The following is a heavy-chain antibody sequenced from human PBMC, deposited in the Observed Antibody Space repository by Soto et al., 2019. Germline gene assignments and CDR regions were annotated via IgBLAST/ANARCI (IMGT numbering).Heavy chain of an antibody. D-gene: IGHD3-10*01. CDR2: ISTTGSTI. CDR1: GFTFSDYY. CDR3: ARAGGSGRSYWYCDP. V-gene: IGHV3-11*01. J-gene: IGHJ2*01. Sequence: QVQLVESGGGLVKPGGSLRLSCAASGFTFSDYYMSWIRQAPGKGLEWVAYISTTGSTIYYPDSVKGRFTISRDNAKKSLYLHMNSLRAEDTAVYYCARAGGSGRSYWYCDPWGRGTLVTVSS.